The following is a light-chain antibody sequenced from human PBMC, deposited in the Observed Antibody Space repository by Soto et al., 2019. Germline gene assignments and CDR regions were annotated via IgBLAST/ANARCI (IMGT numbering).Light chain of an antibody. CDR2: GAS. J-gene: IGKJ2*01. CDR1: QSVSGN. CDR3: RQYDTWPPGMYT. V-gene: IGKV3-15*01. Sequence: EIVMTQSPATLSVSPGDRATLSCRASQSVSGNLAWYQQKPGQAPRLLIYGASTRATGISAKFSGSGSGTAFTLTIISLQSEDFAVYSCRQYDTWPPGMYTFGQGTKVEIK.